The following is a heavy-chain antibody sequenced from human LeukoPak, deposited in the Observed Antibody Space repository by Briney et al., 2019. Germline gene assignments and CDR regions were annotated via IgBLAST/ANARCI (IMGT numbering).Heavy chain of an antibody. CDR2: INHSGST. CDR3: ARGLHMEPLSTSCPAFDI. Sequence: SETLSLTCAVSGGSFSGYYWSWIRQPPGKGLEWIGEINHSGSTNYNPSLKSRVTISVDTSKNQFSLKLSSVTAADTAVYYCARGLHMEPLSTSCPAFDISGQGTMVTVFS. J-gene: IGHJ3*02. CDR1: GGSFSGYY. V-gene: IGHV4-34*01. D-gene: IGHD2-2*01.